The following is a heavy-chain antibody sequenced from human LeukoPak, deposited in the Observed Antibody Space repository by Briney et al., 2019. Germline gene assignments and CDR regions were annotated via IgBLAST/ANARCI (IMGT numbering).Heavy chain of an antibody. CDR2: INRNGGST. CDR3: ARAMAERRTYYMDV. CDR1: GFTFDDYG. Sequence: GGSLRLSCAASGFTFDDYGMSGVRHAPGKGLEWVDGINRNGGSTGYAEPVKGRFTISRDNAKNSLYLQMNSLRAEDTALYNCARAMAERRTYYMDVWGKGTTVTVSS. V-gene: IGHV3-20*01. J-gene: IGHJ6*03. D-gene: IGHD3-10*01.